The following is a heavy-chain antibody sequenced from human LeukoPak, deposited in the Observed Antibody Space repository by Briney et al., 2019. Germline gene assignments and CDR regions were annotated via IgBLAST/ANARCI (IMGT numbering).Heavy chain of an antibody. V-gene: IGHV3-74*01. Sequence: GGSLRLSCAASGFTFSNYWMHWVRQVPGEGLVWVSRINDDGSATFYADSVKGRFTISRDNAKNTLFLQINSLRAEDTAVYYCAREILAPGKTHDYWGQGTLVTVSS. CDR3: AREILAPGKTHDY. CDR1: GFTFSNYW. J-gene: IGHJ4*02. CDR2: INDDGSAT.